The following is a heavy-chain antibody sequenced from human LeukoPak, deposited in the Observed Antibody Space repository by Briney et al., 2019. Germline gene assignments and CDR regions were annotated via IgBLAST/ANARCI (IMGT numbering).Heavy chain of an antibody. CDR2: ISSSGSTI. D-gene: IGHD1-1*01. CDR3: AKAELEPIGGYYYYYGMDV. CDR1: GFTFSDYY. V-gene: IGHV3-11*01. J-gene: IGHJ6*02. Sequence: GGSLRLSCAASGFTFSDYYMSWIRQAPGKGLEWVSYISSSGSTIYYADSVKGRFTISRDNAKNSLYLQMNSLRAEDTAVYYCAKAELEPIGGYYYYYGMDVWGQGTTVTVSS.